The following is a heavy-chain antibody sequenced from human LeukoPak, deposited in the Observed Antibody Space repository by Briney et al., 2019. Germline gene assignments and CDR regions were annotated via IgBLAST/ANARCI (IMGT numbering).Heavy chain of an antibody. V-gene: IGHV3-30*03. J-gene: IGHJ4*02. CDR2: ISYDGSNK. Sequence: GGSLRLSCAASGFTFSSYGMHWVRQAPGKGLEWVAVISYDGSNKYYADSVKGRFTISRDNSKNTLYLQMNSLRAEDTAVYYCARDYPYFDCWGQGTLVTVSS. CDR3: ARDYPYFDC. CDR1: GFTFSSYG.